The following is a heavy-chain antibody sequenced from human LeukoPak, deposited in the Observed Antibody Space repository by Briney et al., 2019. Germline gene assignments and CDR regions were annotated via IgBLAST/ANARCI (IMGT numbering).Heavy chain of an antibody. V-gene: IGHV3-23*01. Sequence: PVGSLRLSCAASGFTFSSYGMSWVRQAPGKGLEWVSSISGSGGTTYYAGSVKGRFTISRDNSKNTLYLQMNSLRADDTAVYSCAKDPPTVMANAFHIWGQGTMVTVS. CDR2: ISGSGGTT. CDR1: GFTFSSYG. J-gene: IGHJ3*02. D-gene: IGHD5-18*01. CDR3: AKDPPTVMANAFHI.